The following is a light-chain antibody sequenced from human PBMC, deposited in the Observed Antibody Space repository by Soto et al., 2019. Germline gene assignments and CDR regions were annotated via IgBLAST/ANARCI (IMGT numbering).Light chain of an antibody. J-gene: IGKJ1*01. Sequence: DIQMTQSPSTLYSSVGDRVTITCRASQSISSWLAWYQQKPGKDHKLMIYDASSLERGVPSRFSGSGSGTEFTSTISSLQPDDFATYYCQHYNSYSPWTFGQGTMVEFK. CDR2: DAS. CDR3: QHYNSYSPWT. CDR1: QSISSW. V-gene: IGKV1-5*01.